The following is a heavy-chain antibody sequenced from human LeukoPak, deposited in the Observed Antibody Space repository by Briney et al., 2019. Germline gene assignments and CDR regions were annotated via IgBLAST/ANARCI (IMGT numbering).Heavy chain of an antibody. Sequence: GGSLRLSCAASKFTFSSYAMSWVRQAPGKGLEWVSIISGSGGNTYYTDSVKGRFTISRDNSKNTLYLQMNSLRVEDTAIYYCAKGGRFLEWLFGDSWGQGTLVTVSS. CDR1: KFTFSSYA. V-gene: IGHV3-23*01. D-gene: IGHD3-3*01. CDR3: AKGGRFLEWLFGDS. J-gene: IGHJ4*02. CDR2: ISGSGGNT.